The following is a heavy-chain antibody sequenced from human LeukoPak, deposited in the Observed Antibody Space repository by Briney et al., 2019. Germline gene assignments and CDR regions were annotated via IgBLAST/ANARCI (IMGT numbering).Heavy chain of an antibody. J-gene: IGHJ5*02. CDR3: AREGGYYDHWFDP. V-gene: IGHV4-39*02. CDR1: GGSISSSSYY. D-gene: IGHD3-22*01. CDR2: IYYSGST. Sequence: SETLSFTCTISGGSISSSSYYWGWIRQPPGKGLEWIGSIYYSGSTYYNPSLKSRVTISVDTSKNQFSLKLSSVTAADTAVYYCAREGGYYDHWFDPWGQGTLVTVSS.